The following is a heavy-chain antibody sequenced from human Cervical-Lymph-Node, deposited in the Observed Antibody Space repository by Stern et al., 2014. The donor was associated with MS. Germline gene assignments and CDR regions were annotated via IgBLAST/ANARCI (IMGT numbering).Heavy chain of an antibody. CDR3: ARERHSMDV. V-gene: IGHV1-2*02. CDR1: GYSFTAYY. J-gene: IGHJ6*02. CDR2: IDPNSGGT. Sequence: QVQLVESGAEVKKPGASVKVSCKASGYSFTAYYMHCVRQAPGQGLEWMGWIDPNSGGTKSAQNFQGRVTMTRDTSISTFYMELSGLTSDDTAVFYCARERHSMDVWGQGTTVTVSS.